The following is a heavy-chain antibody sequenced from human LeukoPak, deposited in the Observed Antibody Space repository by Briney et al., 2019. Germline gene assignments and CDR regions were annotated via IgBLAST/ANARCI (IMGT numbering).Heavy chain of an antibody. CDR3: AREPDSSGYFYDAFDI. CDR2: ISAYNGNT. V-gene: IGHV1-18*01. D-gene: IGHD3-22*01. J-gene: IGHJ3*02. Sequence: ASVKVSCKASGYTFTSYGISWVRQAPGQGLEWRGWISAYNGNTNYAQKLQGRVTMTTDTSTSTAYMELRSLRSDDTAVYYCAREPDSSGYFYDAFDIWGQGTMVTVSS. CDR1: GYTFTSYG.